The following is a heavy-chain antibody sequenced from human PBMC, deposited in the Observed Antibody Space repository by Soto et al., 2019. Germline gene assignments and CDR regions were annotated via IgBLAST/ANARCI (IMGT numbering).Heavy chain of an antibody. J-gene: IGHJ5*02. D-gene: IGHD3-9*01. CDR3: ARQLLTGYYNVNDPWFDP. CDR2: IYYSGST. Sequence: SETLSLTCTVSGGSISSYYWSWIRQPPGKGLEWIGYIYYSGSTNYNPSLKSRVTISVDTSKNQFSLKLSSVTAADTAVYYCARQLLTGYYNVNDPWFDPWGQGTLVTVSS. CDR1: GGSISSYY. V-gene: IGHV4-59*08.